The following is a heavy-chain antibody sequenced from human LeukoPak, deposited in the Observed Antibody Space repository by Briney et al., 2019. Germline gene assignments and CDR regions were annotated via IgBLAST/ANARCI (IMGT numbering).Heavy chain of an antibody. Sequence: GASVKVSCKASGYTFTSYDINWVRQATGQGLEWMGWMNPNSGNTGYAQKFQGRVTMTRNTSISTAYMELSSLRSEDTAVYYCARDSSSWYSRWFDPWGQGTLVTVSS. J-gene: IGHJ5*02. D-gene: IGHD6-13*01. V-gene: IGHV1-8*01. CDR1: GYTFTSYD. CDR2: MNPNSGNT. CDR3: ARDSSSWYSRWFDP.